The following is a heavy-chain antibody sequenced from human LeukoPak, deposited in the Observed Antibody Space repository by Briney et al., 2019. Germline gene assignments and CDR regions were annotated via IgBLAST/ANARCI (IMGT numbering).Heavy chain of an antibody. CDR1: GYTFTSYD. V-gene: IGHV1-8*01. J-gene: IGHJ4*02. Sequence: VASVKVSCKASGYTFTSYDINWVRQATGQGLEWMGRMNPSSGNTGYAQKFQGRVTMTRNTSISTAYMELSSLRSEDTAVYYCARAEGWYFDYWGQGTLVTVSS. D-gene: IGHD6-19*01. CDR3: ARAEGWYFDY. CDR2: MNPSSGNT.